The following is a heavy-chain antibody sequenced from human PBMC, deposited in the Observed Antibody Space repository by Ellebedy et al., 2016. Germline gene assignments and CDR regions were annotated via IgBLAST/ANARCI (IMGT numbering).Heavy chain of an antibody. D-gene: IGHD2-2*01. J-gene: IGHJ4*02. CDR2: IRNKPRSYTT. CDR3: ARGYCSDSNCYGSLDS. CDR1: GFTFSDYH. V-gene: IGHV3-72*01. Sequence: GESLKISCAASGFTFSDYHMDWVRQAPGKGLEWIGRIRNKPRSYTTEYAASVKGRFAVSRDDSKSSLYLQMNSLRDEDTAVYYCARGYCSDSNCYGSLDSWGQGTLVTVSS.